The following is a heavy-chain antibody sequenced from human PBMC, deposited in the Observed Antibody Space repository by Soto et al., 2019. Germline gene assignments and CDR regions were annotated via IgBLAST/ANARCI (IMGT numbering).Heavy chain of an antibody. J-gene: IGHJ6*02. D-gene: IGHD6-13*01. CDR3: ARDRSSWYRYYYYYGMDV. CDR1: GFAFNNYA. V-gene: IGHV3-30*03. CDR2: ISFDGSNK. Sequence: GGSLRLSCSASGFAFNNYAMHWVRQAPNKGLEWEAAISFDGSNKYYADSVKSRITINPDTSKNQFSLQLNSVTPEDTAVYYCARDRSSWYRYYYYYGMDVWGQGTTVTVSS.